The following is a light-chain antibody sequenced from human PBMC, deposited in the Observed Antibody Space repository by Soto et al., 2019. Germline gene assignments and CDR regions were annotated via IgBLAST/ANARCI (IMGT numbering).Light chain of an antibody. J-gene: IGLJ1*01. CDR1: SSDVGSYNY. CDR2: EVT. V-gene: IGLV2-14*01. CDR3: SSYRSSSTYV. Sequence: QSVLTQPPSVSGAPGQRVTISCTGTSSDVGSYNYVSWHQQHPGQAPKLMIYEVTHRASGIPDRFSASKSGNTASLTISGLQAGDEADYYCSSYRSSSTYVFGTGTKVTVL.